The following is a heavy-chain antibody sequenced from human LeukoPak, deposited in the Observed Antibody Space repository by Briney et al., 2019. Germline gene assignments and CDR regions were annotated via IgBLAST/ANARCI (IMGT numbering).Heavy chain of an antibody. V-gene: IGHV4-59*01. CDR2: IYYSGST. CDR1: GGSISSYY. D-gene: IGHD1-26*01. CDR3: AGELSFGLDP. Sequence: SETLSLTCTVSGGSISSYYWSWIRQPPGKGLGWIGYIYYSGSTNYNPSLKSRVTISVDTSKNQFSLKLSSVTAADTAVYYCAGELSFGLDPWGQGTLVTVSS. J-gene: IGHJ5*02.